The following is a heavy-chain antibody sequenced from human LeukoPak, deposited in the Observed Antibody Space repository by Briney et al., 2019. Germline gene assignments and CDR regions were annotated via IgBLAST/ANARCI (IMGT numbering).Heavy chain of an antibody. V-gene: IGHV3-23*01. CDR1: GFTSSSYA. D-gene: IGHD3-10*01. Sequence: GGSLRLSCAVSGFTSSSYALSWVRQAPGKGLEWVSAISGSGGSTYYADSVKGRFTISRDNSKNTLYLQMNSLRAEDTAVYYCAKVMTRTMVRGVPPSDYWGQGTLVTVSS. CDR2: ISGSGGST. J-gene: IGHJ4*02. CDR3: AKVMTRTMVRGVPPSDY.